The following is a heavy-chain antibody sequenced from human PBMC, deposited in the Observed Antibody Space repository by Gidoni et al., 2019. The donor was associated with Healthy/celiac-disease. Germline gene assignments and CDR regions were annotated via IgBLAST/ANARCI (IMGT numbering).Heavy chain of an antibody. V-gene: IGHV3-13*01. CDR3: ARGAYYYDSSGDTEAFDI. CDR1: GFTFSSYD. J-gene: IGHJ3*02. Sequence: EVQLVEPGGGLVQPGGSLRLSCAASGFTFSSYDMHWVRQATGKGLEWVSAIGTAGDTYYPGSVKGRFTISRENAKNSLYLQMNSLRAGDTAVYYCARGAYYYDSSGDTEAFDIWGQGTMVTVSS. CDR2: IGTAGDT. D-gene: IGHD3-22*01.